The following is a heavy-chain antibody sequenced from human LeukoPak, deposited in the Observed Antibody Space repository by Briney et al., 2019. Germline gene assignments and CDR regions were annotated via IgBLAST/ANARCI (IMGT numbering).Heavy chain of an antibody. J-gene: IGHJ4*02. V-gene: IGHV1-18*01. Sequence: GASVKVSCKASGYTLTNYGISWVRQAPGQGLEWMGRISAYNGYTKSAQKVQGRLTMTTDTSTSTAYMELRSLTSDDTAVYYCARVIAIFGVVDWYYFDYWGQGTLVTVSS. CDR1: GYTLTNYG. CDR2: ISAYNGYT. D-gene: IGHD3-3*01. CDR3: ARVIAIFGVVDWYYFDY.